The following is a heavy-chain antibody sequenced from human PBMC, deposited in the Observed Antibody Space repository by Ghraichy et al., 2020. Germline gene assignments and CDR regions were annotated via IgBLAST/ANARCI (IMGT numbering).Heavy chain of an antibody. J-gene: IGHJ6*02. Sequence: SQTLSLTCTVSGGSISGYYWTWVRQPPGKGLEWFGYIYDSGSPNYNPSLKSRATISVDTSKNQFFLKLSSVTAADTAVYYCARGLGYCSGGSCSPYYGMDVWGQGTTVTVSS. CDR2: IYDSGSP. V-gene: IGHV4-59*01. CDR1: GGSISGYY. D-gene: IGHD2-15*01. CDR3: ARGLGYCSGGSCSPYYGMDV.